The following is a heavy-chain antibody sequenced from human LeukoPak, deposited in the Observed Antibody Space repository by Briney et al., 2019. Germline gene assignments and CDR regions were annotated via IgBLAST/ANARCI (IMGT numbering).Heavy chain of an antibody. CDR2: INTVGSST. D-gene: IGHD4-17*01. CDR3: ARAQGIRDYDPGFDY. V-gene: IGHV3-74*01. Sequence: GGSPRLSCAASGFTFSSYWMHWVRQAPGKGLVWVSRINTVGSSTNYVDSVKGRFTSSRDNAKNTLYLQMNSLRVEDTAVYYCARAQGIRDYDPGFDYWGQGTLVTVSS. CDR1: GFTFSSYW. J-gene: IGHJ4*02.